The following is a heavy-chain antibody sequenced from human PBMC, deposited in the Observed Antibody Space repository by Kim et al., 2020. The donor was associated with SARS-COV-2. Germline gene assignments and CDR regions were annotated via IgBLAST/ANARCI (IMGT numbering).Heavy chain of an antibody. D-gene: IGHD2-15*01. CDR3: ERVAALIGYYYYGMDV. CDR2: ISSSSSYI. CDR1: GFTFSSYS. V-gene: IGHV3-21*01. Sequence: GGSLRLSCAASGFTFSSYSMNWVRQAPGKGLEWVSSISSSSSYIYYADSVKGRFTISRDNAKNSLYLQMNSLRAEDTAVYYCERVAALIGYYYYGMDVWGQGTTVTVSS. J-gene: IGHJ6*02.